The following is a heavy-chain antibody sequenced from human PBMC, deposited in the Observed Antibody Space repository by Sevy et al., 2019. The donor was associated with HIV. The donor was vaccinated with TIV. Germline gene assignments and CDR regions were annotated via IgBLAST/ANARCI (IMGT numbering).Heavy chain of an antibody. J-gene: IGHJ4*02. D-gene: IGHD3-22*01. CDR2: FDPEDDET. CDR1: GYSVIEFS. CDR3: ATTKDYYDSSGYPFDY. Sequence: ASVKVSCKVSGYSVIEFSMHWVRQAPGKGLEWMGTFDPEDDETIYAQKIQGRVTMTEDTSTDTAYMELSSLRSEDTAVYYCATTKDYYDSSGYPFDYWGRGTLVTVSS. V-gene: IGHV1-24*01.